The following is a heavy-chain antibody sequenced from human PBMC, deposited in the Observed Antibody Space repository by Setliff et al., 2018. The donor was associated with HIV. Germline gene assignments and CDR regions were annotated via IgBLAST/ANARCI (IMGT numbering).Heavy chain of an antibody. D-gene: IGHD2-15*01. J-gene: IGHJ4*02. CDR2: IYYSGRT. Sequence: SETLSLTCAVSGDSITRGGYYWSWIRQFAGKGLEWIADIYYSGRTNYNPSLKSRLTVSIDTPKNHLSLKLTSMTAADTAMYFCARGKDPGLYFDNWRQVMLVTVSS. V-gene: IGHV4-31*11. CDR3: ARGKDPGLYFDN. CDR1: GDSITRGGYY.